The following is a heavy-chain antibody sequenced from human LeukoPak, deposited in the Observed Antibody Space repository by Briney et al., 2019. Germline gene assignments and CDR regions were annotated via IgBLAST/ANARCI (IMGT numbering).Heavy chain of an antibody. V-gene: IGHV4-4*07. J-gene: IGHJ4*02. CDR1: GGSISSYY. Sequence: SETLSLTCTVSGGSISSYYWSWIRPPAGKRLEWNGRIYTSGSTNYNPSLKSRVTMSVDTSKNQFSLNLSSVTAADTAVYYCARDYGYSYGYSFDYWGQGTLVTVSS. CDR2: IYTSGST. CDR3: ARDYGYSYGYSFDY. D-gene: IGHD5-18*01.